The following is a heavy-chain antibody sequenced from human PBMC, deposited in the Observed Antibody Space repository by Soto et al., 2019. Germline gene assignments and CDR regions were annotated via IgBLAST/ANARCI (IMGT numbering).Heavy chain of an antibody. CDR3: ASPPGIVGATSHDAFDI. CDR1: GGTFSSYA. V-gene: IGHV1-69*13. Sequence: SVKVSCTASGGTFSSYAISWVRQAPGQGPEWMGGIIPIFGTANYAQKFQGRVTITADESTSTAYMELSSLRSEDTAVYYCASPPGIVGATSHDAFDIWGQGTMVTVSS. CDR2: IIPIFGTA. J-gene: IGHJ3*02. D-gene: IGHD1-26*01.